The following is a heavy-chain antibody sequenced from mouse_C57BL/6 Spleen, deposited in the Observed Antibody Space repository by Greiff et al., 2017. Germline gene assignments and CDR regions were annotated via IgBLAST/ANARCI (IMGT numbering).Heavy chain of an antibody. CDR2: IDPSDSET. Sequence: QVQLKQPGAELVRPGSSVKLSCKASGYTFTSYWMHWVKQRPIQGLEWIGNIDPSDSETHYNQKFKDKATLTVDKSSSTAYMQLSSLTSEDSAVYYCARVITTVVEGYWYFDVWGTGTTVTVSS. J-gene: IGHJ1*03. D-gene: IGHD1-1*01. V-gene: IGHV1-52*01. CDR1: GYTFTSYW. CDR3: ARVITTVVEGYWYFDV.